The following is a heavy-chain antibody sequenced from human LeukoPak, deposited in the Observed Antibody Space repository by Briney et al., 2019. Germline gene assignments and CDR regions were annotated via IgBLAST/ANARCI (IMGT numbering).Heavy chain of an antibody. CDR3: ATGYSSGWYFYFQH. V-gene: IGHV3-7*01. D-gene: IGHD6-19*01. Sequence: GGSLRLSCEASGLTFNKYWMTWVRQAPGKGLEWVANIKQDGSEKNYVDSVKGRFTISRDNAKNSLSLRMNSLSAEDTAVYYCATGYSSGWYFYFQHWGQGSLVSVPS. CDR2: IKQDGSEK. CDR1: GLTFNKYW. J-gene: IGHJ1*01.